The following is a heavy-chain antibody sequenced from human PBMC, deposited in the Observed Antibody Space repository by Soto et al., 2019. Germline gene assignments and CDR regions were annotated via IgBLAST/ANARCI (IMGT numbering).Heavy chain of an antibody. J-gene: IGHJ4*02. V-gene: IGHV5-10-1*01. CDR2: IDPIDSYT. D-gene: IGHD1-26*01. CDR3: ARRDYSGNNFFVY. CDR1: GYRFTSCW. Sequence: ESLRISCKGCGYRFTSCWIPWVPQRPGKGLEWMGEIDPIDSYTDYSPSFKGHVLISSDKSITTAYLQWSSLKASDTAMYYCARRDYSGNNFFVYGGQGALVTVSS.